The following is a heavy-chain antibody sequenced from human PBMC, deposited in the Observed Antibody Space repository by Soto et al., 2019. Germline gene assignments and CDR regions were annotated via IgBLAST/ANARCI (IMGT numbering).Heavy chain of an antibody. V-gene: IGHV3-33*01. J-gene: IGHJ6*02. Sequence: GGSLRLSCAASGFTFSSYGMHWVRQAPGKGLEWVAVIWYDGSNKYYADSVKGRFTISRDNSKNTLYLQMNSLRAEDTAVYYCARGSITGTVYYYYYYGMDVWGQGTTVTVSS. CDR2: IWYDGSNK. CDR1: GFTFSSYG. CDR3: ARGSITGTVYYYYYYGMDV. D-gene: IGHD1-20*01.